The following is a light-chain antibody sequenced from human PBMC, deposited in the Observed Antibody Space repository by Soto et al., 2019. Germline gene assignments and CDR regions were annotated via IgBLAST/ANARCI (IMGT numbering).Light chain of an antibody. CDR3: QQSGGSLYT. Sequence: EIVFTQSPGTLSLSPGERAALSCRASESVSTYSLAWYQQRPGQPPRLLIFGTSSRATGIPDRFSGRGSETDFTLTITRLEPEDFAVYFCQQSGGSLYTFGQGTKVDIX. J-gene: IGKJ2*01. CDR2: GTS. V-gene: IGKV3-20*01. CDR1: ESVSTYS.